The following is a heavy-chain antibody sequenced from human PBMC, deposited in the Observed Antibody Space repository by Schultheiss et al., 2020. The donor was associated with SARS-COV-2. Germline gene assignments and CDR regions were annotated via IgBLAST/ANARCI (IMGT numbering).Heavy chain of an antibody. CDR3: AIDPNWGSGDS. D-gene: IGHD7-27*01. Sequence: GGSLRLSCAASGFMFRNYVLSWVRQAPGKGLEWVAVISYDGSDTYQADSVRGRFTISRDNSKNTLFLQMNSLRTEDTAVYYCAIDPNWGSGDSWGQGTLVTVSS. J-gene: IGHJ5*01. CDR1: GFMFRNYV. V-gene: IGHV3-30*03. CDR2: ISYDGSDT.